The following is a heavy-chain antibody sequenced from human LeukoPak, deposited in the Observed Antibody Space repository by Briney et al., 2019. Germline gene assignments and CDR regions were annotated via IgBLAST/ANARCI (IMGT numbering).Heavy chain of an antibody. J-gene: IGHJ4*02. D-gene: IGHD6-19*01. CDR2: ISYDGSNK. CDR3: ATAIAVAGRDY. V-gene: IGHV3-30*03. CDR1: GFTFSNYG. Sequence: GGSLRLSCAASGFTFSNYGIHWVRQAPGKGLEWVAVISYDGSNKYYADSVKGRFTISRDNSKNTLYLQMNSLRAEDTAVYYCATAIAVAGRDYWGQGTLVTVSS.